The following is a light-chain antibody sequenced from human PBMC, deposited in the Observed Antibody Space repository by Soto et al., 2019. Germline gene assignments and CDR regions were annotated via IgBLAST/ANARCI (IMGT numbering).Light chain of an antibody. V-gene: IGKV1-5*01. CDR3: QQYNSYWT. CDR1: QSISSW. CDR2: DAS. J-gene: IGKJ1*01. Sequence: DIQMTQSPSTLSASVGDRVTITCRASQSISSWLAWYKQKQGKAPKLLIYDASSLEGGVPSRFSGSGSGTEFTLTISSLQPDDFATYYCQQYNSYWTFGQGTKVEIK.